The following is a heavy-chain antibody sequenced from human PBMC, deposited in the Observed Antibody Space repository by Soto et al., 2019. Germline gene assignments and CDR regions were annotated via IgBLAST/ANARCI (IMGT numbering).Heavy chain of an antibody. CDR2: IWYDGSNK. CDR3: ARDLEGGYFDY. CDR1: GFTFGSYG. D-gene: IGHD3-3*01. Sequence: QVQLVESGGGVVQPGRSLRLSCAASGFTFGSYGMHWVRQAAGKGLEWVAVIWYDGSNKYYADSVKGRFTISRDNSKNTLYLQMNSLRAEDTAVYYCARDLEGGYFDYWGQGTLVTVSS. J-gene: IGHJ4*02. V-gene: IGHV3-33*01.